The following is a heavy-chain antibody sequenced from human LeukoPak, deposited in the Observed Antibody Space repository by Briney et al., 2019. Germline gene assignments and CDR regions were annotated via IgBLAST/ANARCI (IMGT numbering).Heavy chain of an antibody. CDR3: AIRAYCGGDCYSDAFDI. Sequence: GSSVKVSCKASGGTFISYAISWVRQAPGQGREWMGRIIPIFGTANYAQKFQGRVTITTDESTSTAYMELSSLRSEDTAVYYCAIRAYCGGDCYSDAFDIWGQGTMVTVSS. D-gene: IGHD2-21*02. J-gene: IGHJ3*02. V-gene: IGHV1-69*05. CDR1: GGTFISYA. CDR2: IIPIFGTA.